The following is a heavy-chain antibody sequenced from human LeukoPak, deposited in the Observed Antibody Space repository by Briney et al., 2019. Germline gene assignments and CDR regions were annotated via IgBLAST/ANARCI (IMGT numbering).Heavy chain of an antibody. V-gene: IGHV4-59*01. CDR2: IYYSGST. J-gene: IGHJ3*02. D-gene: IGHD4-17*01. CDR3: ARDLLRGDYVRAIDI. Sequence: SETLSLTCTVSGVSISSYYWSWIRQPPGKGLEWIGYIYYSGSTNYNPSLKSRVTISVDKSKNQFSLKLSSVTAADTAVYYCARDLLRGDYVRAIDIWGQGTMVTASS. CDR1: GVSISSYY.